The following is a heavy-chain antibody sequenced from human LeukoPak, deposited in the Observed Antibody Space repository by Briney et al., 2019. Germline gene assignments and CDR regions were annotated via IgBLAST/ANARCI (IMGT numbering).Heavy chain of an antibody. J-gene: IGHJ4*02. D-gene: IGHD4/OR15-4a*01. CDR1: GFTFSSYW. CDR2: IRPDGSEE. CDR3: ARDYDYGSGGLGY. Sequence: GGSLRLSCVGSGFTFSSYWMRWVRQAPGKGLEWVANIRPDGSEEDYVGSVRGRFTISRDNAKNSVYLQMNSLRAEDTAVYYCARDYDYGSGGLGYWGQGTLVTVSS. V-gene: IGHV3-7*01.